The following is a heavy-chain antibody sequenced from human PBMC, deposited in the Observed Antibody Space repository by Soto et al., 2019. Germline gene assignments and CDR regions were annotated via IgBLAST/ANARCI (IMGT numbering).Heavy chain of an antibody. Sequence: GGSLRLSCAASGFTFSSYGMHWVRQAPGKGLEWVAVIWYDGSNKYYADSVKGRFTISGDNSKNTLYLQMNSLRAEDTAVYYCARDRNKRSYGSYYYGMDVWGRGTTVTV. CDR2: IWYDGSNK. CDR1: GFTFSSYG. V-gene: IGHV3-33*01. CDR3: ARDRNKRSYGSYYYGMDV. J-gene: IGHJ6*02. D-gene: IGHD5-18*01.